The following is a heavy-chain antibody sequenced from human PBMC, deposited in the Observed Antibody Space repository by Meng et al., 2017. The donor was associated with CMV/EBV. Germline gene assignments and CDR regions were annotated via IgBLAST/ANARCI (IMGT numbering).Heavy chain of an antibody. V-gene: IGHV4-61*02. J-gene: IGHJ6*02. D-gene: IGHD3-22*01. CDR3: ARDLYDSSGYPAYGMDV. CDR1: GGSISSGDYY. Sequence: SETLSLTCTVSGGSISSGDYYWSWIRQPAGKGLGWIGRIYTSGSTNYNPSLKSRVTMSVDTSKNQFSLKLSSVTAADTAVYYCARDLYDSSGYPAYGMDVWGQGTTVTVSS. CDR2: IYTSGST.